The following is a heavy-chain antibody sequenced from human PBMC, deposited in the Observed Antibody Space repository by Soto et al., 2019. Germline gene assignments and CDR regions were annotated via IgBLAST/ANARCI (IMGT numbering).Heavy chain of an antibody. D-gene: IGHD5-12*01. V-gene: IGHV1-18*01. CDR1: GYTFINNH. Sequence: QVQLVQSGGEVKKPGASVTVSCKASGYTFINNHITWVRQAPGQGLEWMAWINTYNGMTDYAQRFQGRVAMTRDISTSTAYMELRNLGSDDTAVYFCAKSPRGEMATDWGQGTLVTVSS. CDR3: AKSPRGEMATD. J-gene: IGHJ4*02. CDR2: INTYNGMT.